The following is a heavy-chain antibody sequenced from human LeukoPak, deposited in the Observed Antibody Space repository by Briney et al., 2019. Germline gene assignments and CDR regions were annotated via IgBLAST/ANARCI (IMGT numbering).Heavy chain of an antibody. J-gene: IGHJ4*02. CDR1: GGSISSYY. CDR2: IYYSGST. CDR3: ARSWAAAGFLLDY. D-gene: IGHD6-13*01. Sequence: PSETLSLTCTVSGGSISSYYWSWIRQPPGKGLEWIGYIYYSGSTNYNPSLKSRVTISVDTSKNQFSLKLSSVTAADTAVYYCARSWAAAGFLLDYWGQGTLVTVSS. V-gene: IGHV4-59*01.